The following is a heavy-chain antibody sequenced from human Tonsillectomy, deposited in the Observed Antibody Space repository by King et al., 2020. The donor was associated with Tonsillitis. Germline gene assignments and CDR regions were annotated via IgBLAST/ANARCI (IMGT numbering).Heavy chain of an antibody. CDR1: GGSFSGYY. D-gene: IGHD1-7*01. CDR3: AREYRSLELRYGWFDP. Sequence: VQLQQWGAGLLKPSETLSLTCAVYGGSFSGYYWSWIRQPPGKGLEWIGEINHSGSTNYNPSLKSRVTISVDTSKNQFSLKLSSVTAADTAVYYCAREYRSLELRYGWFDPWGQGTLVTVSS. CDR2: INHSGST. J-gene: IGHJ5*02. V-gene: IGHV4-34*01.